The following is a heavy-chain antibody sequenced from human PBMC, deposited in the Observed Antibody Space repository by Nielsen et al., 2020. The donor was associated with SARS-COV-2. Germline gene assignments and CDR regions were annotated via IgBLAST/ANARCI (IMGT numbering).Heavy chain of an antibody. J-gene: IGHJ3*02. CDR2: INHSGST. Sequence: SETLSLTCAVYGGSFSGYYWSWIRQPPGKGLEWIGEINHSGSTNYNPSLKSRVTISVDTSKNQFSLKLSSVTAADTAVYYCARAQTSRITIFGVVGAFDIWGQGTMVTVSS. V-gene: IGHV4-34*01. CDR3: ARAQTSRITIFGVVGAFDI. D-gene: IGHD3-3*01. CDR1: GGSFSGYY.